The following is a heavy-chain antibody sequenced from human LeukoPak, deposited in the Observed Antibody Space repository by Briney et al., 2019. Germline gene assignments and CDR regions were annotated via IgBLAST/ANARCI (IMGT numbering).Heavy chain of an antibody. J-gene: IGHJ4*02. V-gene: IGHV3-48*03. D-gene: IGHD1-26*01. CDR1: GFTCSNFE. CDR3: ARHPDGSLSLDY. CDR2: VDVSGTSK. Sequence: GGSLRLSCAASGFTCSNFEMNWVRQAPGKGLEWVSYVDVSGTSKYYADSVKGRFTISRDNAKNSLYLQMNSLRAEDTAVYYCARHPDGSLSLDYWGQGTLVTVSS.